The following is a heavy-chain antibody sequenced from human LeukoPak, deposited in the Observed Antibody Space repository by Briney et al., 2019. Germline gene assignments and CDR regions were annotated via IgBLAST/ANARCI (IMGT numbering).Heavy chain of an antibody. J-gene: IGHJ5*02. CDR2: IYYSGST. CDR3: ARVSIAARDINP. V-gene: IGHV4-39*07. CDR1: GGSISSSSYY. Sequence: SETLSLTCTVSGGSISSSSYYWGWIRQPPGKGLEWIGSIYYSGSTYYNPSLKSRVTISVDTSKNQFSLKLSSVTAADTAVYYCARVSIAARDINPWGQGTLVTVSS. D-gene: IGHD6-6*01.